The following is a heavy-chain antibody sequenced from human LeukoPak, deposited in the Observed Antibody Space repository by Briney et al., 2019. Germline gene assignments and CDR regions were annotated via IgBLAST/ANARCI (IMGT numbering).Heavy chain of an antibody. CDR3: ARGAGYYDSSGAYYFDY. J-gene: IGHJ4*02. D-gene: IGHD3-22*01. CDR2: INHSGST. V-gene: IGHV4-34*01. Sequence: SETLSLTCAVYGGSFSGYYWTWIRQPPGEGLEWIGDINHSGSTNYTPSLKSRVTMSVDTSKNQFSLKLSSVTAADTAVFYCARGAGYYDSSGAYYFDYWGQGTLATVSS. CDR1: GGSFSGYY.